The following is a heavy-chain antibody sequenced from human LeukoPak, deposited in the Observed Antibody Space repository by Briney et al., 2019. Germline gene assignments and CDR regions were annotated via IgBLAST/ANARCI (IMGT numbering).Heavy chain of an antibody. CDR2: INPSGGST. D-gene: IGHD2-15*01. CDR3: ARVDGSPDY. J-gene: IGHJ4*02. Sequence: ASVKVSCKVSGYTLTELSMHWVRQAPGQGLEWMGIINPSGGSTSYAQKFQGRVTMTRDTSTSTVYMELSSLRSEDTAVYFCARVDGSPDYWGQGTLVTVSS. V-gene: IGHV1-46*01. CDR1: GYTLTELS.